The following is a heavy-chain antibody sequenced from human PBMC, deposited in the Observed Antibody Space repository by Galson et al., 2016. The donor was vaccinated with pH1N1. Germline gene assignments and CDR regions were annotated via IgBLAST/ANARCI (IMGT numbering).Heavy chain of an antibody. D-gene: IGHD2-15*01. J-gene: IGHJ1*01. CDR1: RFTLSSYG. CDR3: VRGRYCSGGSCYSPTAEYFQH. V-gene: IGHV3-74*01. CDR2: VNNDGSST. Sequence: SLRLSCAGSRFTLSSYGIHWVRQAPGRGLVWVARVNNDGSSTNYADSVKGRFTLSRDNAKNTVFLEMSSRRAEDTGAYYCVRGRYCSGGSCYSPTAEYFQHWGRGTLLTVSS.